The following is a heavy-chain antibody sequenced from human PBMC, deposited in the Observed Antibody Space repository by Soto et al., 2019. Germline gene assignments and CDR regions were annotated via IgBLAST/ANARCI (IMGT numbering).Heavy chain of an antibody. CDR2: ICGSGGST. J-gene: IGHJ4*02. D-gene: IGHD2-15*01. Sequence: EVQLLESGGGLVQPGGSLGLSCAASGFSFSNYAMNWVRQAPGKGLEWISTICGSGGSTYYADSVKGRFTISRDNSKNTLHLQMSRMRGEDTALYYCAKKDPKVAHDYWGPGTLVTISS. CDR1: GFSFSNYA. V-gene: IGHV3-23*01. CDR3: AKKDPKVAHDY.